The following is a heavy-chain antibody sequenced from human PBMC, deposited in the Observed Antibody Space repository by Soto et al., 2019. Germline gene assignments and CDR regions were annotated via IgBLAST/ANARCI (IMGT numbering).Heavy chain of an antibody. V-gene: IGHV4-59*08. CDR2: IYYSGST. D-gene: IGHD6-19*01. J-gene: IGHJ4*02. CDR3: ARTRTVAGTFYYFDY. CDR1: GGSISSYY. Sequence: SETLSLTCTVSGGSISSYYWSWIRQPPGKGLEWIGYIYYSGSTNYNPSLKSRVTISVDTSKNQFSLKLSSVTAADTAVYYCARTRTVAGTFYYFDYWGQGTLVTVSS.